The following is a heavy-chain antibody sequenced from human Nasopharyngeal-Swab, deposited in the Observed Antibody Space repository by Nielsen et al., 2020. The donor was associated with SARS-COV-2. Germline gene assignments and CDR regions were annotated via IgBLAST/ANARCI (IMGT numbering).Heavy chain of an antibody. J-gene: IGHJ4*02. CDR3: ARGEGYCSGGSCYDY. Sequence: SETLSLTCTVSGGSISSYYWSWIQQPPGKGLEWIGYIYYSGSTNYNPSLKSRVTISVDTSKNQFSLKLSSVTAADTAVYYCARGEGYCSGGSCYDYWGQGTLVTVSS. CDR2: IYYSGST. CDR1: GGSISSYY. D-gene: IGHD2-15*01. V-gene: IGHV4-59*01.